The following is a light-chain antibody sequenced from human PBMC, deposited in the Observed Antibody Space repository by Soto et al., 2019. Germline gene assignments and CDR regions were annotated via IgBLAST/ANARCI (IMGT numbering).Light chain of an antibody. CDR1: SSDVGSYDL. Sequence: QSALTQPASVSGSPGQSITISCTGTSSDVGSYDLVSWYQQHPDKAPKLLLFEVSKRPSGVSIRFSGSKSGNTASLTISGLQPEDEADYYCCSYATPRLVGGGTQLTVL. V-gene: IGLV2-23*02. J-gene: IGLJ2*01. CDR2: EVS. CDR3: CSYATPRL.